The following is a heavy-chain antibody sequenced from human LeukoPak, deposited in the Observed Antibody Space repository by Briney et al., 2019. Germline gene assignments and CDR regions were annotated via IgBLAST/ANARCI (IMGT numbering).Heavy chain of an antibody. CDR1: GGSISSYY. CDR2: IYYSGST. CDR3: ASFSLLTGYRYFDY. J-gene: IGHJ4*02. Sequence: SETLSLTCTVSGGSISSYYWSWIRQPPGKGLEWIGYIYYSGSTNYNPSLKSRVTISVDTSKNQFSLKLSSVTAADTAVYNCASFSLLTGYRYFDYWGQGTLVTVSS. D-gene: IGHD7-27*01. V-gene: IGHV4-59*01.